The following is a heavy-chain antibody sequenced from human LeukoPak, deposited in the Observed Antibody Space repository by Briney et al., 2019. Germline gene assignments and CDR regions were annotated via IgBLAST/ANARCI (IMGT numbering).Heavy chain of an antibody. CDR1: GGTFSSYA. Sequence: SVKVSCKASGGTFSSYAISWVRQAPGQGLEWMGGIIPIFGTANYAQKFQGRVTITADESTSTAYMELRSLRSDDTAVYYCARENRADGYNFDYWGQGTLVTVSS. CDR3: ARENRADGYNFDY. D-gene: IGHD5-24*01. CDR2: IIPIFGTA. V-gene: IGHV1-69*13. J-gene: IGHJ4*02.